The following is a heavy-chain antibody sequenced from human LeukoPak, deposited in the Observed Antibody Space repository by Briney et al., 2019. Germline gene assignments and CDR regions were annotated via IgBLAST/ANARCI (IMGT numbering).Heavy chain of an antibody. CDR3: GIRDTSDYYVF. Sequence: GGSLRLSCAASGLTFSRYAMNWVRQAPGKGLEWVAVLSYDGSNKYYADSVRGRFTISRDNSKNALYLQMNGLRADDTAVYYCGIRDTSDYYVFWGQGTLVTVSS. J-gene: IGHJ4*02. CDR2: LSYDGSNK. CDR1: GLTFSRYA. V-gene: IGHV3-30-3*01. D-gene: IGHD3-22*01.